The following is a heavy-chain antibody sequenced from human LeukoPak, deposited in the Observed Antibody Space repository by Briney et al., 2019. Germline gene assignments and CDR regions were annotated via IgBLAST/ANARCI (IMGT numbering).Heavy chain of an antibody. Sequence: PGESLKISCKGSGYSFTSYWIGRVRQMPGKGLEWMGIIYPGDSDTRYSPSFQGQVTISADKSISTAYLQWSSLKASDTAMYYCARERSSSGDYYYGMDVWGQGTTVTVSS. CDR1: GYSFTSYW. V-gene: IGHV5-51*03. CDR3: ARERSSSGDYYYGMDV. D-gene: IGHD6-13*01. CDR2: IYPGDSDT. J-gene: IGHJ6*02.